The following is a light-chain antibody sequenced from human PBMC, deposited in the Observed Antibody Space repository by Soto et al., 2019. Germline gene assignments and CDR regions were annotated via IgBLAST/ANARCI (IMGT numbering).Light chain of an antibody. CDR3: QQYNSYST. V-gene: IGKV1-5*01. Sequence: IPMTQSPSTLSASVGDRVTITSRASQSISTWLAWYQQKPGKAPKLLIYDASSLESGVPSRFSGSGSGTEFTLTISSLQPEDFASYYCQQYNSYSTFGQGTKVDI. J-gene: IGKJ1*01. CDR2: DAS. CDR1: QSISTW.